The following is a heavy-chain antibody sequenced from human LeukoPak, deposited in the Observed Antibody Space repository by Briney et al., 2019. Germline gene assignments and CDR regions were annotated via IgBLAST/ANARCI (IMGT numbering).Heavy chain of an antibody. V-gene: IGHV3-53*01. J-gene: IGHJ3*02. CDR1: GFTVNSNY. D-gene: IGHD2-2*01. Sequence: GGSLRLSCAASGFTVNSNYMSWVRQAPGKGLEWVSVIYSDGSTSYADSVKGRFSISRDCSKNTLYLQMNSPRAEDTAVYYCARTRSDAFDIWGQGTMVTVSS. CDR3: ARTRSDAFDI. CDR2: IYSDGST.